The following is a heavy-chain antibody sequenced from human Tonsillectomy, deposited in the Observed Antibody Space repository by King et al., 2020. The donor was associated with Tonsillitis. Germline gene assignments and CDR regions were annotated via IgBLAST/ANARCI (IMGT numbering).Heavy chain of an antibody. CDR3: ARDDXXSGSDILFDY. CDR1: GDSVSSKFAA. CDR2: TFYRTKWNY. Sequence: VQLQESGPRLVKPSQTLSVTCDISGDSVSSKFAAWNWIRQSPXRGLEWLGRTFYRTKWNYDYAISVKGRXNIIVDTSRXQVSLQLNSVTPEDTAVYYXARDDXXSGSDILFDYWGXXTLVTVSS. D-gene: IGHD5-12*01. J-gene: IGHJ4*01. V-gene: IGHV6-1*01.